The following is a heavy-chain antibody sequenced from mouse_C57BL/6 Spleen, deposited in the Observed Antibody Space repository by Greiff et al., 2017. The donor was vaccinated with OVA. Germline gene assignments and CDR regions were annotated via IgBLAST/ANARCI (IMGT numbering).Heavy chain of an antibody. V-gene: IGHV5-17*01. J-gene: IGHJ3*01. CDR2: ISSGSSTI. D-gene: IGHD2-1*01. Sequence: EVKLVESGGGLVKPGGSLKLSCAASGFTFSDYGMHWVRQTPEKGLEWVAYISSGSSTIYYADTVKGRFTISRDNAKNTLFLQMTSLRSEDTAMYYCGREGNYEDWFDYWGQGTLVTVSS. CDR3: GREGNYEDWFDY. CDR1: GFTFSDYG.